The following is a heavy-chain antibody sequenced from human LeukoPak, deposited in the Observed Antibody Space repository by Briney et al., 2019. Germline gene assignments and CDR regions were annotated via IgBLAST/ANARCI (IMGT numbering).Heavy chain of an antibody. CDR3: ARPPRGGTSKFDY. J-gene: IGHJ4*02. Sequence: PGESLKISCKGCGYSFSTHWIAWVRQMPGKGLEWMGIIYPGDSDTRYSPSFQGQVTISVDKSISTAYLQWSSLKASDTAMYYCARPPRGGTSKFDYWGQGTLISVSS. CDR1: GYSFSTHW. V-gene: IGHV5-51*01. CDR2: IYPGDSDT. D-gene: IGHD1-7*01.